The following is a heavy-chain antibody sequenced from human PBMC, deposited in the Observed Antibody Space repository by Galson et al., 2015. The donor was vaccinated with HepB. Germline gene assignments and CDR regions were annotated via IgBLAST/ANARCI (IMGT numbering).Heavy chain of an antibody. J-gene: IGHJ5*02. CDR3: ARRGRGFKLDHWFDP. V-gene: IGHV1-69*06. CDR1: GGTFSSYA. CDR2: IIPIFGTA. Sequence: SVKVSCKASGGTFSSYAISWVRQAPGQGLEWMGGIIPIFGTANYAQKFQGRVTITADKSTSTAYMELSSLRSEDTAVYYCARRGRGFKLDHWFDPWGQGTLVTVSS. D-gene: IGHD3-10*01.